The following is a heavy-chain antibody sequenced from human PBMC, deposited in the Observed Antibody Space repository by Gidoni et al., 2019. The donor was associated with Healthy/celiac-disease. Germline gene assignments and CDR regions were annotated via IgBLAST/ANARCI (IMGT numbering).Heavy chain of an antibody. D-gene: IGHD5-12*01. CDR3: ARDGKGGGYSGYDTRAYYYYGMDV. Sequence: QVQLVQSGAEVKKPGSSVKVSCEASGGTFSSYAISWVRQAPGQGLEWMGGIIPIFGTANYAQKFQGRVTITADKSTSTAYMELSSLRSEDTAVYYCARDGKGGGYSGYDTRAYYYYGMDVWGQGTTVTVSS. J-gene: IGHJ6*02. CDR2: IIPIFGTA. CDR1: GGTFSSYA. V-gene: IGHV1-69*06.